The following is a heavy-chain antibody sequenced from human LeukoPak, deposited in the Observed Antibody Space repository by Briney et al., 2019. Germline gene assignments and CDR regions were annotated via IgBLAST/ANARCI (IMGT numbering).Heavy chain of an antibody. CDR3: ARCLLRFFGADAFDI. Sequence: PSQTLSLTCTVSGGSISSGGYYWSWIRQHPGKGLEWIGYIYYSGSTYYNPSLKSRVTISVDTSKNQLSLKLSSVTAADTAVYYCARCLLRFFGADAFDIWGQGTMVTVSS. V-gene: IGHV4-31*03. J-gene: IGHJ3*02. CDR2: IYYSGST. CDR1: GGSISSGGYY. D-gene: IGHD3-3*01.